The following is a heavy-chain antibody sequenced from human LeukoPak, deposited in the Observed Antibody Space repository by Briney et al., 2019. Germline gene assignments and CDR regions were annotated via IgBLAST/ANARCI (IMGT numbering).Heavy chain of an antibody. CDR3: ARAHYDIYGMDV. Sequence: ASVKVSCKASGYTFTSYYMHWVRQAPGQGLEWMGIINPSGGSTSYAQKFQGRVTMTRDTSTSTVYMELSSLGSEDTAVHYCARAHYDIYGMDVWGQGTTVTVSS. V-gene: IGHV1-46*01. CDR2: INPSGGST. D-gene: IGHD3-9*01. J-gene: IGHJ6*02. CDR1: GYTFTSYY.